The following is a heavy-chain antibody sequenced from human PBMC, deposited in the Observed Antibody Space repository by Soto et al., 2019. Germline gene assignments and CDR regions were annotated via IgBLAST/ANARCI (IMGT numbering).Heavy chain of an antibody. D-gene: IGHD6-19*01. V-gene: IGHV3-33*01. Sequence: GGSPRLSCAASGFTFSSYGMPWVRQAPGKGLEWVGVIWDDGKNKNYADSVKGRFTISRDNSKNTLYLQMNSLRAEDTAVYYCARDRPLTPVAGRFYYYYYMDVWGKGTTVTVSS. CDR3: ARDRPLTPVAGRFYYYYYMDV. CDR2: IWDDGKNK. J-gene: IGHJ6*03. CDR1: GFTFSSYG.